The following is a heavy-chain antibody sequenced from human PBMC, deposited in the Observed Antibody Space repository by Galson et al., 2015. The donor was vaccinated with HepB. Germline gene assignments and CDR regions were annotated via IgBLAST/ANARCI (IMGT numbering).Heavy chain of an antibody. Sequence: SLRLSCAASGFTFSGSAMHWVRQASGKGLEWVGRIRSKANSYATAYAASVKGRFTISRDDSKNTAYLQMNSLKTEDTAVYYCTSLILGYCSGGSCANFDYWGQGTLVTVSS. V-gene: IGHV3-73*01. CDR3: TSLILGYCSGGSCANFDY. CDR2: IRSKANSYAT. D-gene: IGHD2-15*01. CDR1: GFTFSGSA. J-gene: IGHJ4*02.